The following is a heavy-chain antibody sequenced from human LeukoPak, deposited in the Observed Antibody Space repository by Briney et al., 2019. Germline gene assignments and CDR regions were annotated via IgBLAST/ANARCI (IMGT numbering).Heavy chain of an antibody. V-gene: IGHV3-48*03. D-gene: IGHD3-22*01. J-gene: IGHJ5*02. CDR3: ARVKYYYDSSGYTNWFDP. Sequence: PGGSLRLSCAASGFTFSSYEMNWVRQAPGKGLEWVSYISSGSTIYYADSVKGRFTISRDNAKNSLYLQMNSLRAEDTAVYYCARVKYYYDSSGYTNWFDPWGQGTLVTVSS. CDR2: ISSGSTI. CDR1: GFTFSSYE.